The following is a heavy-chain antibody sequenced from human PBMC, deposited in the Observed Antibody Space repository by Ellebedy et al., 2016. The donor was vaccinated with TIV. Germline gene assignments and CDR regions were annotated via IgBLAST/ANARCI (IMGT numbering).Heavy chain of an antibody. Sequence: GGSLRLXXVASGFTFGAYAMHWVRQGPGKGLEWVSGISWKSDNIGYADSVKGRFAISRDNAKNSLYLQMNSLRPEDTALYYCAKDMYLNFYDSGGFDYWGHGALVTVSS. D-gene: IGHD5/OR15-5a*01. CDR2: ISWKSDNI. V-gene: IGHV3-9*01. J-gene: IGHJ4*01. CDR1: GFTFGAYA. CDR3: AKDMYLNFYDSGGFDY.